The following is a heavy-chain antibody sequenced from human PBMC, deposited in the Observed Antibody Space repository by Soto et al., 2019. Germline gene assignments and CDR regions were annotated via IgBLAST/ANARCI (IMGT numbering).Heavy chain of an antibody. J-gene: IGHJ4*02. CDR3: VRGYDSLVRGVILSPDY. V-gene: IGHV3-74*01. D-gene: IGHD3-10*01. Sequence: EVQLVESGGGLVQPGGSLRLSCAASGFTFSSYCMHWVRQGPGKGLVWVSRINSDGSSTSYADSVKGRFTISRDNAKNTLYLQMNSLRAEDTAVYYCVRGYDSLVRGVILSPDYWGQGTLVTVSS. CDR2: INSDGSST. CDR1: GFTFSSYC.